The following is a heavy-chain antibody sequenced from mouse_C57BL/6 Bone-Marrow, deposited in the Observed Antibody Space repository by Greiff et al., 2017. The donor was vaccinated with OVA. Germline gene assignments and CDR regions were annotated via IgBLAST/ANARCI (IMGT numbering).Heavy chain of an antibody. CDR2: IDPSDSYT. J-gene: IGHJ3*01. CDR3: ARGYGSSFAD. CDR1: GYTFTSYW. Sequence: VQLQQPGAELVMPGASVKLSCKASGYTFTSYWMHWVKQRPGQGLEWIGEIDPSDSYTNYNQKFKGKSTLTVDKSSSTAYMQLSSLTSEDSAVYYWARGYGSSFADWGQGTLVTVSA. V-gene: IGHV1-69*01. D-gene: IGHD1-1*01.